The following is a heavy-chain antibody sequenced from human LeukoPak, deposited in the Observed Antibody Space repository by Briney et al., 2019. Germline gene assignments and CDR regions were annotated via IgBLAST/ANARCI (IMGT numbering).Heavy chain of an antibody. V-gene: IGHV3-21*01. CDR1: GFTFSSYS. Sequence: GGSLRLSCAASGFTFSSYSMNWVRQAPGKGLEWVSSISSSSSYIYYADSVKGRFTISRDNAKNSLYLQMNSLRAEDTAVYYCARTVIAAAGWYYYDSSGYPTYYFDYWGQGTLVTVSS. J-gene: IGHJ4*02. D-gene: IGHD3-22*01. CDR2: ISSSSSYI. CDR3: ARTVIAAAGWYYYDSSGYPTYYFDY.